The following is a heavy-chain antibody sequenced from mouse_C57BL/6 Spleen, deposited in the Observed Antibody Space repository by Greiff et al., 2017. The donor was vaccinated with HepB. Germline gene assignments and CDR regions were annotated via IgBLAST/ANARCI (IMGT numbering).Heavy chain of an antibody. V-gene: IGHV14-4*01. Sequence: EVQLQQSGAELVRPGASVKLSCTASGFNIKDDYMHWVKQRPEQGLEWIGWIDPENGDTEYASKFQGKATITADTSSNTAYLQLSSLTSEDTAVYYCTPGSSYGAYWGQGTLVTVSA. CDR3: TPGSSYGAY. D-gene: IGHD1-1*01. CDR2: IDPENGDT. CDR1: GFNIKDDY. J-gene: IGHJ3*01.